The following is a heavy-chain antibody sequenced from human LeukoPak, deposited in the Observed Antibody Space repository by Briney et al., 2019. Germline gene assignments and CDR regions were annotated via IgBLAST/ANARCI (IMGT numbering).Heavy chain of an antibody. CDR3: ASGGEQWLDFDY. Sequence: GGSLRLSCAASGFTFSTSWMSWVRQAPGKGLEWVANMKPDGSETYCVDSVKGRFTISRDNAKNSLYLQMNSLRAEDTAVYYCASGGEQWLDFDYWGQGTLVTVSS. V-gene: IGHV3-7*01. J-gene: IGHJ4*02. CDR2: MKPDGSET. CDR1: GFTFSTSW. D-gene: IGHD6-19*01.